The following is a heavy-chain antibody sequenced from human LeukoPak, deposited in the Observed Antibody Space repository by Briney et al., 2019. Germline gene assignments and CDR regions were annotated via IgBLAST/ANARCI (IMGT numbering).Heavy chain of an antibody. Sequence: ASVTVSCKASGYTFTSYDINWVRQATGQGLEWMGWISAYNGNTNYAQKLQGRVTMTTDTSTSTAYMELRSLRSDDTAVYYCARAPSHSGYYWSYWGQGTLVTVSS. CDR1: GYTFTSYD. D-gene: IGHD3-3*01. CDR2: ISAYNGNT. V-gene: IGHV1-18*01. J-gene: IGHJ4*02. CDR3: ARAPSHSGYYWSY.